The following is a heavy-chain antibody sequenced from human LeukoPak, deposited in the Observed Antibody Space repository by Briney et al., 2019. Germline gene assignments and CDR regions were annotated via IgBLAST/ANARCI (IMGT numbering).Heavy chain of an antibody. CDR1: EMSLFAYY. CDR2: INYGGST. J-gene: IGHJ3*01. V-gene: IGHV4-34*01. CDR3: ARGFPPGSGSRGSHAFDV. Sequence: PSEPLSPTCAVSEMSLFAYYWNWIRQSPGKGLEWFGVINYGGSTKYTPSLEGRGTILIDTSKNQFSLKLTSVTAADTAVYYCARGFPPGSGSRGSHAFDVWGQGTMVSVSS. D-gene: IGHD6-19*01.